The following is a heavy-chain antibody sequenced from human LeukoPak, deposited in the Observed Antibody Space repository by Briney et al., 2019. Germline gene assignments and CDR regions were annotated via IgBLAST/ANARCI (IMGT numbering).Heavy chain of an antibody. Sequence: SETLSLTCTVSGGSISGYYWTWIRQPAGKGLEWIGRVFTTGSTNYNPSLESRVTMSVDRSKNQFSLKLSSVTAADTAVYYCARATYDILTGYPTGFDYWGQGTLVTVSS. J-gene: IGHJ4*02. D-gene: IGHD3-9*01. CDR1: GGSISGYY. CDR2: VFTTGST. V-gene: IGHV4-4*07. CDR3: ARATYDILTGYPTGFDY.